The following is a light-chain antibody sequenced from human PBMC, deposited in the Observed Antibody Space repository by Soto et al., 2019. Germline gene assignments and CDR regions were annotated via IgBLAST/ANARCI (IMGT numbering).Light chain of an antibody. CDR2: DVT. J-gene: IGLJ1*01. V-gene: IGLV2-14*01. Sequence: QSALTQHASVSGSPGQSITISCTGTSSDVGGYIYVSWYQQHQGKAPKLMIYDVTSRPSGVSYSFSGSKSGNTASLTISGLQAEDDADYYCISYTTSSSYVFGTGTKVTVL. CDR1: SSDVGGYIY. CDR3: ISYTTSSSYV.